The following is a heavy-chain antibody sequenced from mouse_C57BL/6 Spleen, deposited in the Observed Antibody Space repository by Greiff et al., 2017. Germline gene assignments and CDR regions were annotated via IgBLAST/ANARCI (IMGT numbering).Heavy chain of an antibody. CDR1: GYTFTSYG. D-gene: IGHD1-1*02. J-gene: IGHJ4*01. Sequence: VQLQQSGAELARPGASVKLSCKASGYTFTSYGISWVKQRTGQGLEWIGEIYPRSGNTYYNEQFKGKATLTADKSSSTAYMELRSLTSEDSAVXFCARYGGYAMEYGGQGTSVTGSS. V-gene: IGHV1-81*01. CDR3: ARYGGYAMEY. CDR2: IYPRSGNT.